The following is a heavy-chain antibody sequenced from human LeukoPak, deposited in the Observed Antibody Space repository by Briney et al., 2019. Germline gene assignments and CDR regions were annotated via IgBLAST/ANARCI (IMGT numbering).Heavy chain of an antibody. D-gene: IGHD3-10*01. CDR1: GGSFSGYY. CDR2: INHSGST. Sequence: SETLSLTCAVYGGSFSGYYWSWIRQPPGKGLEWVGEINHSGSTNYNPSLKSRVTISVDTSKNQFSLKLSSVTAADTAVYYCARGSTYYYGSGSYFYWGQGTLVTVSS. V-gene: IGHV4-34*01. J-gene: IGHJ4*02. CDR3: ARGSTYYYGSGSYFY.